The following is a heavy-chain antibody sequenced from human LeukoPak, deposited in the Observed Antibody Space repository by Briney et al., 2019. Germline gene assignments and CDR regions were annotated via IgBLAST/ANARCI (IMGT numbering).Heavy chain of an antibody. J-gene: IGHJ4*02. Sequence: GGSLRLSCAASGFTFNSYTMTWVRQAPGKGLGWVSTISGSGSSTYYADSVKGRFTISRDNSKSTLYLQMNSLRAEDTAVYYCARASFCSGGLCYYYYWGQGTLVTVAS. CDR2: ISGSGSST. CDR3: ARASFCSGGLCYYYY. D-gene: IGHD2-15*01. CDR1: GFTFNSYT. V-gene: IGHV3-23*01.